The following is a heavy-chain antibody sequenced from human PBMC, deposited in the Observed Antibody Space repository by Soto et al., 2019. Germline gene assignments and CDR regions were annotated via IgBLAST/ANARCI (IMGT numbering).Heavy chain of an antibody. CDR2: ISFDGSNK. J-gene: IGHJ6*02. CDR1: GFTFSSYG. Sequence: GGSLRLSCAASGFTFSSYGMHWVRQAPGKGLEWVAFISFDGSNKYYIDSVKGRITISRVNSKNTLYLQMNSLGAGDTDVYYCGKDSDSSGYIYYYIMDVWGQGTTVTVSS. CDR3: GKDSDSSGYIYYYIMDV. D-gene: IGHD3-22*01. V-gene: IGHV3-30*18.